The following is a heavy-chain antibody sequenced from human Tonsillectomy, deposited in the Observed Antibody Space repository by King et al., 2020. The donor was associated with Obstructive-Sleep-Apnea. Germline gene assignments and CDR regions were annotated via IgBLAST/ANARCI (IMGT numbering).Heavy chain of an antibody. Sequence: VQLVESGGGVVQPGRSLRLSCAASGFIFSSYAMHWVRQAPGKGLEWGAVISSYGSNKYYAGSVKGRFTFSRDHSKSTLYLQMNSLSAEDTAVYYCAREVMITFGGETDAFDIWGQGTMVTVSS. J-gene: IGHJ3*02. CDR2: ISSYGSNK. CDR3: AREVMITFGGETDAFDI. V-gene: IGHV3-30*04. D-gene: IGHD3-16*01. CDR1: GFIFSSYA.